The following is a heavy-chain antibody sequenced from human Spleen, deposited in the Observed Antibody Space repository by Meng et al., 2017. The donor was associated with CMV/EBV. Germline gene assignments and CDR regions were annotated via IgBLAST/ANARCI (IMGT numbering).Heavy chain of an antibody. D-gene: IGHD3-3*01. V-gene: IGHV1-2*02. Sequence: ASVKVSCKASGYTFTGYYMHWVRQAPGQGLEWMGWINPNSGGTNYAQKFQGRVTMTRDTSTSTVYMELSSLRSEDTAVYYCASAYDFSWKVPDYWGQGTLVTVSS. J-gene: IGHJ4*02. CDR2: INPNSGGT. CDR1: GYTFTGYY. CDR3: ASAYDFSWKVPDY.